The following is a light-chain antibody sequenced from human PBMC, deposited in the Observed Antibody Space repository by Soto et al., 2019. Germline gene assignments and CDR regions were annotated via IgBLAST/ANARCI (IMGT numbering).Light chain of an antibody. CDR3: QSFDTRLSGYV. CDR1: SSNIGAGYD. Sequence: QSALTQPPSVSGAPGQRVTISCTGSSSNIGAGYDVHWYQQLPGTAPKLLIYGNTNRPSGVPDRFSGSKSGTSASLAITGLRPEVEADYYCQSFDTRLSGYVFATGTQLTVL. J-gene: IGLJ1*01. CDR2: GNT. V-gene: IGLV1-40*01.